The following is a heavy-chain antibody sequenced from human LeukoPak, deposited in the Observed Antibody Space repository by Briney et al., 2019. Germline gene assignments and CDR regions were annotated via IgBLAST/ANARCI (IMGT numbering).Heavy chain of an antibody. CDR2: IYYSGST. CDR3: ARDGSYYGMDV. CDR1: GGSISSYY. J-gene: IGHJ6*02. Sequence: SETLSLTCTVSGGSISSYYWSWIRQPPGKGLEWIGYIYYSGSTNYNPSLKSRVTISVDTSKNQFSMKLSSVTAADTAVYYCARDGSYYGMDVWGQGTTVTVSS. V-gene: IGHV4-59*01. D-gene: IGHD3-10*01.